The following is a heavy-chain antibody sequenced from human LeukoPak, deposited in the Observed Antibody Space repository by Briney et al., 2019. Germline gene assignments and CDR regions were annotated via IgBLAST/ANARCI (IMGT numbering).Heavy chain of an antibody. J-gene: IGHJ4*02. D-gene: IGHD5-24*01. CDR1: GGSISSYY. CDR2: IYYSGST. V-gene: IGHV4-59*08. Sequence: LETLSLTCTVSGGSISSYYWSWIRQPPGKGLEWIGYIYYSGSTNYNPSLKSRVTISVDTSKNQFSLKLSSVTAADTAVYYCARGAGAGYNLQPFDYWGQGTLVTVPS. CDR3: ARGAGAGYNLQPFDY.